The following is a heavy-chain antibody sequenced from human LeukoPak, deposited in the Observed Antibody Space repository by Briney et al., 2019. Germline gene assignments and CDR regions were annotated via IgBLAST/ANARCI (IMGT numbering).Heavy chain of an antibody. Sequence: ASVKVSCKASGYTFTTYDINWVRQATGQGLEWMGWMNPSSGNTAYAQKFQGRVTITRNTSISTAYMELSSLRSEDTAVYYCASLEIGAYSSSLDYWGQGTLVTVSS. CDR3: ASLEIGAYSSSLDY. CDR2: MNPSSGNT. CDR1: GYTFTTYD. J-gene: IGHJ4*02. V-gene: IGHV1-8*03. D-gene: IGHD6-13*01.